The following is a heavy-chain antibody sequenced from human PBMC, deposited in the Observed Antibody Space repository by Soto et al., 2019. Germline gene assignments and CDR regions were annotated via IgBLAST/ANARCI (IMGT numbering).Heavy chain of an antibody. J-gene: IGHJ4*02. D-gene: IGHD2-2*01. CDR1: GGSISSYY. CDR3: ARVNPYSSLYCSGTSCHYFDY. CDR2: IYYSGST. Sequence: SETLSLTCTVSGGSISSYYWSWIRQPPGKGLEWIGYIYYSGSTNYNPSLKSRVTISVDTSKNQFSLKLSSVTAADTAVYYCARVNPYSSLYCSGTSCHYFDYWGQGTLVTVS. V-gene: IGHV4-59*01.